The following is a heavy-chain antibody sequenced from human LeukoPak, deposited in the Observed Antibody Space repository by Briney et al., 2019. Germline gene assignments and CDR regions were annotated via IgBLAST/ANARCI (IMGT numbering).Heavy chain of an antibody. D-gene: IGHD5-12*01. J-gene: IGHJ4*02. CDR3: ARDRGHVPDY. CDR1: GFTFSSHW. Sequence: GGSLRLSCAASGFTFSSHWMHWVRQGPGKGLVWVSLINSDGSSTTYADSVKGRFTISRDNARDTLYLQMNSLRAEDTAVYYCARDRGHVPDYWGQGTLVTVSS. V-gene: IGHV3-74*01. CDR2: INSDGSST.